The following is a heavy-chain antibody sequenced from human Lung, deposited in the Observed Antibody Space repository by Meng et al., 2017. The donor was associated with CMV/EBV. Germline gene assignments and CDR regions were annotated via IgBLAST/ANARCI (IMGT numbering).Heavy chain of an antibody. Sequence: ASXXIFXNASAYTFNNRGIAWLRQDPGQGLEWMGWISTYNGNTNFAQKFQGRVTMNTDLSTTTAYMELRSLRSDDTAVDYCASDAGLVQVWGSAPTGGIDLWXQGTXVTVSS. J-gene: IGHJ5*02. CDR3: ASDAGLVQVWGSAPTGGIDL. D-gene: IGHD3-16*01. V-gene: IGHV1-18*01. CDR1: AYTFNNRG. CDR2: ISTYNGNT.